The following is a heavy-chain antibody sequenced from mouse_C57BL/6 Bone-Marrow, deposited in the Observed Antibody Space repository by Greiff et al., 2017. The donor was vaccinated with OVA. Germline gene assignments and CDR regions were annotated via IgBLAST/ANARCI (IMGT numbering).Heavy chain of an antibody. CDR2: ITHSGET. J-gene: IGHJ3*01. CDR1: GFPITSGYY. Sequence: VQLQQSGPGLVKPSQSLFLTCSITGFPITSGYYWIWIRQSPGKPLEWMGYITHSGETFYNPSLQSPISITRETSKNQFFLQLNSVTTEDTAMYYCAGDPFYDYDERPGTAYWGQGTLVTVSA. D-gene: IGHD2-4*01. V-gene: IGHV12-3*01. CDR3: AGDPFYDYDERPGTAY.